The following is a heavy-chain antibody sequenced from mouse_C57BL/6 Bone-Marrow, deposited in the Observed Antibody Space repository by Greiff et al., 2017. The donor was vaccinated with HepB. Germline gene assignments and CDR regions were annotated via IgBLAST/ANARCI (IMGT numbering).Heavy chain of an antibody. J-gene: IGHJ4*01. CDR2: IDPENGDT. V-gene: IGHV14-4*01. CDR1: GFNIKDDY. Sequence: EVKLMESGAELVRPGASVKLSCTASGFNIKDDYMHWVKQRPEQGLEWIGWIDPENGDTEYASKFQGKATITADTSSNTAYLQLSSLTSEDTAVYYCTTSPNLLLCAMDYWGQGTSVTVSS. D-gene: IGHD1-1*01. CDR3: TTSPNLLLCAMDY.